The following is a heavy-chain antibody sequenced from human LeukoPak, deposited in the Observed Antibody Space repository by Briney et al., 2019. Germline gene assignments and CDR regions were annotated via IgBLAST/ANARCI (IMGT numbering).Heavy chain of an antibody. D-gene: IGHD3-22*01. V-gene: IGHV3-23*01. Sequence: GGSLRLSCAASGFSFSSYSMSWVRQAPGKGLEWVSAISGSGGSTYYADSVKGRFTISRDNSKNTLYLQMNSLRAEDTAVYYCAKAIPFRAGYDSSGYYHEFYFDYWGQGTLVTVSS. CDR3: AKAIPFRAGYDSSGYYHEFYFDY. J-gene: IGHJ4*02. CDR2: ISGSGGST. CDR1: GFSFSSYS.